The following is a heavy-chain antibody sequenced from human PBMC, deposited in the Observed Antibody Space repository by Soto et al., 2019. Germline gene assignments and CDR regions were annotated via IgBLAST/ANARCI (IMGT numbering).Heavy chain of an antibody. D-gene: IGHD2-2*01. Sequence: SETLSRTCTDSGGSIISYYWSWIRQPPGKGLEWIGYIYYSGSTNYNPSLKSRVTISVDTSKNQFSLKLSSVTAADTAVYYCATGRDQGYDYYGMHVWGPGTAVTVS. CDR1: GGSIISYY. J-gene: IGHJ6*02. V-gene: IGHV4-59*01. CDR3: ATGRDQGYDYYGMHV. CDR2: IYYSGST.